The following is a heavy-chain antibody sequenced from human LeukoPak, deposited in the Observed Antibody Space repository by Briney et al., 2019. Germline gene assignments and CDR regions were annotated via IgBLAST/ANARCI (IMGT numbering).Heavy chain of an antibody. CDR1: GFTFSASA. Sequence: PGGSLKLSCAASGFTFSASAVHWVRRASGKGLEWVGRIRSKADTYTTSYAASVKGRFTISRDDSKNTAFLQLNSLKPEDTAVYYCTREYSSGWPFDFWGQGTLVTVSS. V-gene: IGHV3-73*01. D-gene: IGHD6-19*01. J-gene: IGHJ4*02. CDR2: IRSKADTYTT. CDR3: TREYSSGWPFDF.